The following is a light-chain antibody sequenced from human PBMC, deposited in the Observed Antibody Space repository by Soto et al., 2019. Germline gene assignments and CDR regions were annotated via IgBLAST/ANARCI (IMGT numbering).Light chain of an antibody. V-gene: IGLV2-14*03. J-gene: IGLJ2*01. CDR3: SSYTSIIAVV. Sequence: QSVLTQPASVSGSPGQSITISCTGTSNDIGPYNYVSWYQQHPGKAPRLLIYDVTKRTSGVSDRFSGSKSGRTASLTISGLQAEDEADYYCSSYTSIIAVVFGGGTKLTVL. CDR1: SNDIGPYNY. CDR2: DVT.